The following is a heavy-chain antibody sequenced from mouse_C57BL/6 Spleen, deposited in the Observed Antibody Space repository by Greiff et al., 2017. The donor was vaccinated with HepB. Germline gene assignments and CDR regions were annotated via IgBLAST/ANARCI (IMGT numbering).Heavy chain of an antibody. V-gene: IGHV5-4*01. Sequence: EVQLVESGGGLVKPGGSLKLSCAASGFTFSSYAMSWVRQTPEKRLEWVATISDGGSYTYYPDNVKGRFTISRDNAKNNLYLQMSHLKSEDTAMYYCARGTGTWDYWGQGTTLTVSS. CDR1: GFTFSSYA. J-gene: IGHJ2*01. D-gene: IGHD4-1*01. CDR2: ISDGGSYT. CDR3: ARGTGTWDY.